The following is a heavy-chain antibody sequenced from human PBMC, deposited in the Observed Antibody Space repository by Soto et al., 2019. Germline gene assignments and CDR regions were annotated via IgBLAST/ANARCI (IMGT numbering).Heavy chain of an antibody. V-gene: IGHV4-4*02. CDR1: GDSMSSTNW. Sequence: SETLSLTCAVSGDSMSSTNWWTWVRQPPEKGLEWIGQIDHSGNTDYNPSLKSRVTISGDKSKNQFSLRLISVTAADTAVYYCARGYFYDSSAYYSYIDYWSQGTLVTVSS. J-gene: IGHJ4*02. CDR2: IDHSGNT. CDR3: ARGYFYDSSAYYSYIDY. D-gene: IGHD3-22*01.